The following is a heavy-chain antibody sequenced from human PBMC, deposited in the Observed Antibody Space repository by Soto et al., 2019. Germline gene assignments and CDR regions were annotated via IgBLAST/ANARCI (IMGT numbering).Heavy chain of an antibody. CDR1: GFTFSSYG. CDR2: IWYDGSNK. CDR3: ARDQGYSSSWTTTRGVLYYFDY. Sequence: PGGSLRLSCAASGFTFSSYGMHWVRQAPGKGLEWVAVIWYDGSNKYYADSVKGRFTISRDNSKNTLYLQMNSLRAEDTAVYYCARDQGYSSSWTTTRGVLYYFDYWGQGTLVTVSS. V-gene: IGHV3-33*01. J-gene: IGHJ4*02. D-gene: IGHD6-13*01.